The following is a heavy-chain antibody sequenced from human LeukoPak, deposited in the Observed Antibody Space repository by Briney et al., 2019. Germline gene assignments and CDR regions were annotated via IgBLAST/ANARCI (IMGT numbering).Heavy chain of an antibody. CDR3: ASRYNWNYDWFDP. Sequence: SVKVSCKASGGTFSSYAISWVRQAPGQGLEWVGRIIPIFGTANYAQKLQGRVTITTDEPTSTAYMELSSLKSKDTAVYYCASRYNWNYDWFDPWGQGTLVTVSS. V-gene: IGHV1-69*05. CDR1: GGTFSSYA. D-gene: IGHD1-7*01. CDR2: IIPIFGTA. J-gene: IGHJ5*02.